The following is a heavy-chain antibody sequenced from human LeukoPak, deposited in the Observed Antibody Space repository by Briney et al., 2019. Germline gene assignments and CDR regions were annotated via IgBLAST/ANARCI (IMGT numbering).Heavy chain of an antibody. CDR1: GYTFNDYF. V-gene: IGHV1-2*02. Sequence: GASVKVSCKASGYTFNDYFMHWLRQAPGQGLEWLGWINPKIGGTDYAQKFQGRVTMTRDTSVSTAYMELSGLRFDDTAIYYCARELFTPRDHWGQGTLVTVSS. D-gene: IGHD2-15*01. CDR2: INPKIGGT. CDR3: ARELFTPRDH. J-gene: IGHJ4*02.